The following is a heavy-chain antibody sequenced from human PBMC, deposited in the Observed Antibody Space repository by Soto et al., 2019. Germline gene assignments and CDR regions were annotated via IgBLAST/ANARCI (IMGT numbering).Heavy chain of an antibody. V-gene: IGHV4-34*01. CDR3: ARWFDP. Sequence: ETLSLTCAVYGGSFSGYYWSWIRQPPGKGLEWIGEINHSGSTNYNPSLKSRVTISVDTSKNQFSLKLSSVTAADTAVYYCARWFDPWGQGTLVTVSS. CDR2: INHSGST. J-gene: IGHJ5*02. CDR1: GGSFSGYY.